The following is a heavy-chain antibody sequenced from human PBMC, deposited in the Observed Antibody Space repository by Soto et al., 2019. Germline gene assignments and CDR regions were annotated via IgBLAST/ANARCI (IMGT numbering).Heavy chain of an antibody. D-gene: IGHD3-10*01. CDR1: GVTFSLYS. Sequence: EVQLVESGGGLVQPGGSLRLSCAASGVTFSLYSMSWVRQAPGKGLEWVSYISRSSTGIHYADSVKGRFTISRDDATNSMHLQMNSLREGDTAVYYCARAVTWGLDVWGQGTTVSISS. CDR2: ISRSSTGI. CDR3: ARAVTWGLDV. J-gene: IGHJ6*02. V-gene: IGHV3-48*02.